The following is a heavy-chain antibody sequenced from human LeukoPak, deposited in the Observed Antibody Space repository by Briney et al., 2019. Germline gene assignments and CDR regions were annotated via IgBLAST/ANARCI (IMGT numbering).Heavy chain of an antibody. J-gene: IGHJ4*02. Sequence: GGSLRLSCAASGFTFSSYEMNWVRQAPGKGLEWVSYISSSGSTIYYADSVKGRFTISRDNAKNSLYLQMNSLRAEDTAVYYCARPHTHDYGDYDQNYFDYWGQGTLVTVSS. CDR1: GFTFSSYE. V-gene: IGHV3-48*03. D-gene: IGHD4-17*01. CDR3: ARPHTHDYGDYDQNYFDY. CDR2: ISSSGSTI.